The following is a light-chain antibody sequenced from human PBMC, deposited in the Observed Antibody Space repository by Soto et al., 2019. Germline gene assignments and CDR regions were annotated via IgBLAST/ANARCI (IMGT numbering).Light chain of an antibody. Sequence: QSVLTQPASVSGSPGQSITISCTGTTTDIGGYKFVSWYQQYSGKAPKLIIYEVSNRPSGVPNRFSGSKSGNTASLTISGLQSEDEADYYCSSYTSGNTLVLFGGGTKVTVL. V-gene: IGLV2-14*01. CDR2: EVS. CDR3: SSYTSGNTLVL. CDR1: TTDIGGYKF. J-gene: IGLJ2*01.